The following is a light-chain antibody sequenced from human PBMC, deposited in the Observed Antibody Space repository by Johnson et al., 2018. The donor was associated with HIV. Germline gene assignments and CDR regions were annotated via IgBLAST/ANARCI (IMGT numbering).Light chain of an antibody. Sequence: QSVLTQPPSVSAAPGQKVTISCSGSSSNIGNNYVSWYQQLPGTAPKLLIYDNNKRPSGIPDRFSGSKSGTSATLGITGLQTGDEADYYCGTWDNSLSTGGVFGTGTQVIVL. V-gene: IGLV1-51*01. CDR3: GTWDNSLSTGGV. J-gene: IGLJ1*01. CDR1: SSNIGNNY. CDR2: DNN.